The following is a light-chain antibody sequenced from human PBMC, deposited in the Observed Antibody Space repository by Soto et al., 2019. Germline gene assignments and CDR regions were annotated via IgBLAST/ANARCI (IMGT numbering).Light chain of an antibody. CDR2: TNN. CDR3: AAWDDRLDGVV. Sequence: QSVLTQPPSASGTPGQRVTISCSGSSSNIGDNTVNWYQQVPGTAPKLLIYTNNQRPSGVPDRFSGSKSGTSASLAISGLQSEDDADYYCAAWDDRLDGVVFGGGTKVTVL. CDR1: SSNIGDNT. V-gene: IGLV1-44*01. J-gene: IGLJ2*01.